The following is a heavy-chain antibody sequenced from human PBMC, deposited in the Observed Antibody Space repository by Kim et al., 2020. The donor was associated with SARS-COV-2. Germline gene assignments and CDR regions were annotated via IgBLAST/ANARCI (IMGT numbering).Heavy chain of an antibody. J-gene: IGHJ6*02. D-gene: IGHD3-10*01. V-gene: IGHV5-51*01. CDR2: IYPGDSDT. CDR1: GYSFTSYW. Sequence: GESLKISCKGSGYSFTSYWIGWVRQMPGKGLEWMWIIYPGDSDTRYSPSFQGQVTILADKSISTAYLQWSSLKASDTAMYYCARQGGPGGSGTYGMDVWGQGTTVTVSS. CDR3: ARQGGPGGSGTYGMDV.